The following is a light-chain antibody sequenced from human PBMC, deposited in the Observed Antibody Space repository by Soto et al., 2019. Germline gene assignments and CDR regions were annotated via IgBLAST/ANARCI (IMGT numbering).Light chain of an antibody. V-gene: IGKV3-20*01. CDR3: HQYGSSLGT. J-gene: IGKJ2*01. CDR2: DAV. Sequence: EIVLTQSPGTLSLSPGERATLSCRASQRVSSSYLAWYQQRAGQAPRLLIYDAVRRATGIPDRFSGSGSGTDFTLTISRLEPEDFAVYYCHQYGSSLGTFGQGTKVDIK. CDR1: QRVSSSY.